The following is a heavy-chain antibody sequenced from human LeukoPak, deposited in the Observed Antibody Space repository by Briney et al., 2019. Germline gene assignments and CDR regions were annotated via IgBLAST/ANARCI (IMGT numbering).Heavy chain of an antibody. Sequence: ASVKVSCKASGYTFTGYYMHWVRQAPGQGLEWMGWISAYNGNTNYAQKLQGRVTMTTDTSTSTAYMELRSLRSDDTAVYYCARVVGATSQSAFDIWGQGTMVTVSS. D-gene: IGHD1-26*01. J-gene: IGHJ3*02. CDR3: ARVVGATSQSAFDI. CDR1: GYTFTGYY. CDR2: ISAYNGNT. V-gene: IGHV1-18*04.